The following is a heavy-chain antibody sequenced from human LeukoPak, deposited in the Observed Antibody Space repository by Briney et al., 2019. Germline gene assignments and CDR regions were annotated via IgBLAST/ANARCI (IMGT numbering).Heavy chain of an antibody. CDR1: GGSISSNNW. Sequence: SSETLSLTCAVSGGSISSNNWWGWVRQPPGQGLEWIGEIYHSGSPNYNPSLKSRVTISVDKSRNHFSLNLSSVTAADTAVYYCARVNINNWHSCDYWGQGTLVTVSS. CDR2: IYHSGSP. V-gene: IGHV4-4*02. D-gene: IGHD1-1*01. J-gene: IGHJ4*02. CDR3: ARVNINNWHSCDY.